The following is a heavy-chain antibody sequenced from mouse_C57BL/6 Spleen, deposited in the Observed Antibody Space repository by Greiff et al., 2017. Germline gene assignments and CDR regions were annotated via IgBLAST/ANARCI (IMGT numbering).Heavy chain of an antibody. V-gene: IGHV5-4*01. CDR2: ISDGGSYT. D-gene: IGHD2-3*01. Sequence: EVQGVESGGGLVKPGGSLKLSCAASGFTFSSYAMSWVRQTPEKRLEWVATISDGGSYTYYPDNVKGRFTISRDNAKNNLYLQMGHLKSEDTAMYYCARERRKIYDGYGAMDYWGQGTSVTVSS. CDR3: ARERRKIYDGYGAMDY. CDR1: GFTFSSYA. J-gene: IGHJ4*01.